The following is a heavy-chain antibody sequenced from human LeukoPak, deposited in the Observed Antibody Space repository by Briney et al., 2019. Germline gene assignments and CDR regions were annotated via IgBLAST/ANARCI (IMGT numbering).Heavy chain of an antibody. V-gene: IGHV3-23*01. J-gene: IGHJ4*02. CDR3: AKVRGCSSTSCYIYSY. D-gene: IGHD2-2*02. CDR2: ISGSGGST. Sequence: PGGSLRLSCAASGFTFSSYAMSWVRQAPGKGLEWVSAISGSGGSTYYADSVKGRFTISRDNSKNTLYLQVNSLRAEDTAVYYCAKVRGCSSTSCYIYSYWGQGTLVTVSS. CDR1: GFTFSSYA.